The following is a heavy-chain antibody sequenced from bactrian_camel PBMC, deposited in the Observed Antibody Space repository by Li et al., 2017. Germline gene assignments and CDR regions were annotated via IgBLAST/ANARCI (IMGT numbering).Heavy chain of an antibody. CDR1: GYRYSRLC. J-gene: IGHJ6*01. CDR3: AADPGLRDVAAGHVMLFGY. CDR2: IDSDHSA. D-gene: IGHD1*01. Sequence: QVQLVESGGDSVQAGGSLRLSCAYSGYRYSRLCVAWFRQAPGKVREAVAAIDSDHSASYADSVKGRFTISKDNAKNTLYLQMNSLKPEDTAMHYCAADPGLRDVAAGHVMLFGYWGQGTQVTVS. V-gene: IGHV3S53*01.